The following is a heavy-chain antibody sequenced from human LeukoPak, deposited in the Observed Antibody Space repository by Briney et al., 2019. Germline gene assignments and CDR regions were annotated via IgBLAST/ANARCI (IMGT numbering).Heavy chain of an antibody. CDR3: ARVDPAAAGNDY. CDR2: ISSSSSYT. Sequence: GGSPRLSCAASGFTFSDYYMSWIRQAPGKGLEWVSYISSSSSYTNYADSVKGRFTISRDNAKNSLYLQMNSLRAEDTAVYYCARVDPAAAGNDYWGQGTLVTVSS. J-gene: IGHJ4*02. V-gene: IGHV3-11*05. D-gene: IGHD6-13*01. CDR1: GFTFSDYY.